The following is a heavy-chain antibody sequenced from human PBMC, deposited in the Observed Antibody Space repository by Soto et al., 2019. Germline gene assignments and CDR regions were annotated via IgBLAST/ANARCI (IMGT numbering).Heavy chain of an antibody. D-gene: IGHD2-15*01. CDR1: RFDFTSYG. CDR2: MSNDGNNQ. Sequence: GGSLRLSCAASRFDFTSYGMHWLRQAPGKGLEWVAVMSNDGNNQFYADSVRGRFIISRDTSKNTLFLQMTSLRPEDTAVYHFGRGFCANRGCYYCCGLWGPGAMVTVSS. CDR3: GRGFCANRGCYYCCGL. J-gene: IGHJ1*01. V-gene: IGHV3-30*03.